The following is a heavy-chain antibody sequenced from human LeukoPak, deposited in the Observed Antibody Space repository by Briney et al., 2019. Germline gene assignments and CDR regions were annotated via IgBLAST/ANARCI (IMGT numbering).Heavy chain of an antibody. Sequence: PSETLSLTCTVSGGSISGYYWSWIRQPPGKGLEWVGYISYSGSTNYNPSLKSRVTISVDTSKNQFSLKLSSVTAADTAVYYCARDTRGTRIAAAGFFDYWGQGTLVTVSS. V-gene: IGHV4-59*01. CDR1: GGSISGYY. D-gene: IGHD6-13*01. CDR2: ISYSGST. CDR3: ARDTRGTRIAAAGFFDY. J-gene: IGHJ4*02.